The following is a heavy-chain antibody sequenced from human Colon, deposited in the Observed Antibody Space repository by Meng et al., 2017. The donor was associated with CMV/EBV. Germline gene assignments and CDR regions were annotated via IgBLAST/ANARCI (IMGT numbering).Heavy chain of an antibody. J-gene: IGHJ2*01. CDR2: ISASGGSI. Sequence: LSNNAGTWVRQPPGKGLEWVSSISASGGSIYYADSVKGRFTISRDNSKNTLYLQMSSLRAEDTGVYFCAKVTITSSPWSYSNWFFDLWGRGTLVTVSS. V-gene: IGHV3-23*01. D-gene: IGHD2-2*01. CDR1: LSNNA. CDR3: AKVTITSSPWSYSNWFFDL.